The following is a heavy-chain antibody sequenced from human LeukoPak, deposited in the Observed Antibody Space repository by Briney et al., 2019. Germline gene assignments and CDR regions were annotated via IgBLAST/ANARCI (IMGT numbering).Heavy chain of an antibody. V-gene: IGHV1-69*02. CDR3: ARSGSANYGGLDY. CDR2: IIPILGIA. J-gene: IGHJ4*02. D-gene: IGHD4-23*01. CDR1: GGTFTSYT. Sequence: SVKVSCKASGGTFTSYTISWVRQAPGQGLEWMGRIIPILGIANYAQKFQGRVTITADKSTSTAYMELSSLRSEDTAVYYCARSGSANYGGLDYWDQGTLVTVSS.